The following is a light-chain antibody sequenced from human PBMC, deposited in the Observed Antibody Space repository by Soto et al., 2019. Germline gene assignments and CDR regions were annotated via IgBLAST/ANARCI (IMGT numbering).Light chain of an antibody. CDR2: RAS. CDR1: QSINNW. V-gene: IGKV1-5*03. Sequence: DIQMTQSPSTLSASVGDRVTITCRASQSINNWLAWFQQKPGKAPKLLIYRASTLQSGVPSRFSGSGSETEFTLTITSLQPDDFATYFCQHYKIYPWAFGQGTKVEI. CDR3: QHYKIYPWA. J-gene: IGKJ1*01.